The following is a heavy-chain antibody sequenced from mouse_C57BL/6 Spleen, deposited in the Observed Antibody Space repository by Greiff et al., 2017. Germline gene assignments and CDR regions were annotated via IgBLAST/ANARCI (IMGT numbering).Heavy chain of an antibody. CDR1: GFTFSSYA. CDR3: ARDGELLHYFDY. J-gene: IGHJ2*01. V-gene: IGHV5-4*01. Sequence: EVMLVESGGGLVKPGGSLKLSCAASGFTFSSYAMSWVRQTPEKRLEWVATISDGGSYTYYPDNVKGRFTVSRDNAKNNLYLQRRHLKSEDTAMXYSARDGELLHYFDYWGQGTTLTVSS. CDR2: ISDGGSYT. D-gene: IGHD1-1*01.